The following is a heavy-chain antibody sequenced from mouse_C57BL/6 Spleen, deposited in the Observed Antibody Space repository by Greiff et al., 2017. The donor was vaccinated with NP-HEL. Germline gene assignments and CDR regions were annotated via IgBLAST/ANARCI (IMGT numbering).Heavy chain of an antibody. D-gene: IGHD1-1*01. J-gene: IGHJ1*03. CDR2: IDPEDGET. Sequence: VQLQQSGAELVKPGASVKLSCTASGFNIKDYYMHWVKQRPEQGLEWIGRIDPEDGETNYAPKFQGKATITADTSSNTAYLQLSSLTSEDTAVYYCARNYDSSSWWYFDDWGTGTTLTVSS. CDR3: ARNYDSSSWWYFDD. CDR1: GFNIKDYY. V-gene: IGHV14-2*01.